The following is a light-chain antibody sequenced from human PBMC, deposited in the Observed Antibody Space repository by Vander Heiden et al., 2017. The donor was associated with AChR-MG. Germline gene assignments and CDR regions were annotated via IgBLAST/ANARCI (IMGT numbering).Light chain of an antibody. Sequence: QSALTPPPSVSGAPGQSVAISCTGSTSNIGAGFDVHWYQQRPGTAPKLLIYANTTRSSGVPDRFSGSKSGTAASLAITGLQTEDEGDYYCQSYDSSLSGFWVFGGGTKLTVL. J-gene: IGLJ3*02. V-gene: IGLV1-40*01. CDR2: ANT. CDR3: QSYDSSLSGFWV. CDR1: TSNIGAGFD.